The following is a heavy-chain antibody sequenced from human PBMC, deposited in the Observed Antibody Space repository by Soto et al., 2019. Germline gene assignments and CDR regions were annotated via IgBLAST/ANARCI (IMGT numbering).Heavy chain of an antibody. D-gene: IGHD5-12*01. CDR1: GFTFSNAW. V-gene: IGHV3-15*01. CDR2: IKSKTDGGTT. J-gene: IGHJ4*02. CDR3: TTDIVATPFPWGY. Sequence: GGSLRLSCAASGFTFSNAWMSWVRQAPGKGLEWVGRIKSKTDGGTTDYAAPVKGRFTISRDDSKNTLYLQMNSLKTEDTAVYYCTTDIVATPFPWGYWGQGTLVTVSS.